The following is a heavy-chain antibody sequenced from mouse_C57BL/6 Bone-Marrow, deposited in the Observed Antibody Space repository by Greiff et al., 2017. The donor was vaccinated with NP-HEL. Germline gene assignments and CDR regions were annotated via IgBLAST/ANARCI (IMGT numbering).Heavy chain of an antibody. CDR3: ARTYYSNYWYFDV. V-gene: IGHV2-2*01. J-gene: IGHJ1*03. CDR1: GFSLTSYG. D-gene: IGHD2-5*01. CDR2: IWSGGST. Sequence: QVQLQQSGPGLVQPSQCLSITCTVSGFSLTSYGVHWVRQSPGKGLEWLGVIWSGGSTDYNAAFISRLSISKDNSKSQVFFKMNSLQADDTAIYYCARTYYSNYWYFDVWGTGTTVTVSS.